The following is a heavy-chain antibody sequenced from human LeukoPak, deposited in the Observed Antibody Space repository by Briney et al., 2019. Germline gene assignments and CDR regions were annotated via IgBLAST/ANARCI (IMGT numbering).Heavy chain of an antibody. CDR2: ISYDGSNK. D-gene: IGHD6-19*01. Sequence: GGSLRLSCAASGFTSSSYGMHWVRQAPGKGLEWVAVISYDGSNKYYADSVKGRFTISRDNSKNTLYLQMNSLRAEDTAVYYCARDSMGIAVAGPFDYWGQGTLVTVSS. J-gene: IGHJ4*02. CDR1: GFTSSSYG. V-gene: IGHV3-30*03. CDR3: ARDSMGIAVAGPFDY.